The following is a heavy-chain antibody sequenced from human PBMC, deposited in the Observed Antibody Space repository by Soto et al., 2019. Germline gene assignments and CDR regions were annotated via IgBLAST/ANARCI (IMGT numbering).Heavy chain of an antibody. D-gene: IGHD2-21*02. Sequence: QVQLVQSGAEVKKPGASVKVSCKASGYTFTSYGISWVRQAPGQGLEWMGWISAYNGNTNYAQKLQGRVTMTTDTSTSTAYMELRSLRSDDTAVYYCARDYRGGDCFIRGALDYWGQGTLVTVSS. CDR2: ISAYNGNT. CDR3: ARDYRGGDCFIRGALDY. J-gene: IGHJ4*02. V-gene: IGHV1-18*01. CDR1: GYTFTSYG.